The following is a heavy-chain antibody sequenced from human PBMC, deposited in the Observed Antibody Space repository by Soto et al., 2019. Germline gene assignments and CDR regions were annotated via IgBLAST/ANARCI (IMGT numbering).Heavy chain of an antibody. Sequence: PGGSLRLSCTASGFTFGDYAMSWFRQAPGKGLEWVGFIRSKAYGGTTEYAASVKGRFTISRDDSKSIAYLQMNSLKTEDTAVYYCTKDAMERFFNWFDPWGQGTLVTVPS. D-gene: IGHD1-1*01. CDR3: TKDAMERFFNWFDP. J-gene: IGHJ5*02. CDR1: GFTFGDYA. CDR2: IRSKAYGGTT. V-gene: IGHV3-49*03.